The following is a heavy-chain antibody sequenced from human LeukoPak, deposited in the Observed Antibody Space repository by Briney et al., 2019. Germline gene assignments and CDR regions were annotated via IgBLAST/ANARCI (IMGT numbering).Heavy chain of an antibody. CDR1: GFTSSIYS. D-gene: IGHD6-13*01. CDR3: ARDLMGIAYRGAFYY. V-gene: IGHV3-48*01. Sequence: PGGSLRLSCAASGFTSSIYSMNWVRQAPGKGLEWVSYISSFSGTINYADSVKGRFTISRDNAKNSLYLQMNSLRAEDTAVYYCARDLMGIAYRGAFYYWGQGTLVTVSS. J-gene: IGHJ4*02. CDR2: ISSFSGTI.